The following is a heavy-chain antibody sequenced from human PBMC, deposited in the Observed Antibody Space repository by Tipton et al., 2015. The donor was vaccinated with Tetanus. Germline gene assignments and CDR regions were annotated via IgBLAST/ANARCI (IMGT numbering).Heavy chain of an antibody. CDR1: GGSISSGDYY. Sequence: TLSLTCTVSGGSISSGDYYWSWIRQPPGKGLEWVSHISGTGTTVDYADSVKGRFTISRDNAKNSLYLQMNSLRDEDTAIYYCARDFRPIFGVAQPFDPWGQGTLVTVSS. V-gene: IGHV3-11*04. CDR3: ARDFRPIFGVAQPFDP. J-gene: IGHJ5*02. D-gene: IGHD3-3*01. CDR2: ISGTGTTV.